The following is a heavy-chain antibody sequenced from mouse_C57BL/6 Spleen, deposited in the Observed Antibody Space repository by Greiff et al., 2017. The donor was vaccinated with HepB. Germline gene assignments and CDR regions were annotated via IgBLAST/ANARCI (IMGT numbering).Heavy chain of an antibody. CDR3: TRYYYEPDFDY. CDR1: GYTFTDYD. J-gene: IGHJ2*01. CDR2: IDPETGGT. V-gene: IGHV1-15*01. D-gene: IGHD2-4*01. Sequence: VQLQQSGAELVRPGASVTLSCKASGYTFTDYDMHWVKQTPVHGLEWIGSIDPETGGTAYNQTFKGKAILTADKSSSTAYMELRSLTAEDSAVYDCTRYYYEPDFDYWGQGTTLTVSA.